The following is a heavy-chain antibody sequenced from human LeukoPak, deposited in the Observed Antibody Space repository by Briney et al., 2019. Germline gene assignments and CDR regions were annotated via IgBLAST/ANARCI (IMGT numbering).Heavy chain of an antibody. Sequence: GGSLRLSCAASGFTFSNYAMTWVRQAPGKGLEWVSGISGSGSSTYYADSMKGRFTLSRDYPKNTLYLQMNSLRAEDTAVYYCAREVVVAANYYYYGMDVWGQGTTVTVSS. CDR1: GFTFSNYA. D-gene: IGHD2-15*01. V-gene: IGHV3-23*01. CDR3: AREVVVAANYYYYGMDV. CDR2: ISGSGSST. J-gene: IGHJ6*02.